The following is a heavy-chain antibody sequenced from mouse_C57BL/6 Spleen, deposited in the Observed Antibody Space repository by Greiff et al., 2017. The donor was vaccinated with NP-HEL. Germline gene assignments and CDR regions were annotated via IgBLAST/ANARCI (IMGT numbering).Heavy chain of an antibody. J-gene: IGHJ2*01. V-gene: IGHV5-4*01. Sequence: EVKLMESGGGLVKPGGSLKLSCAASGFTLSSYAMSWVRQTPEKRLEWVATISDGGSYTYYPDNVKGRFTFSRDNAKTNLYLQLSHLKSEDTAMYCCARDHGGYYGSCFGYWGQGTTLTVSS. CDR3: ARDHGGYYGSCFGY. CDR1: GFTLSSYA. D-gene: IGHD1-1*01. CDR2: ISDGGSYT.